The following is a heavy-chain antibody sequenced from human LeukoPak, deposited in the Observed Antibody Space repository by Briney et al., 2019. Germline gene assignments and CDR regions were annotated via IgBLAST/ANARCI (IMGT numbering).Heavy chain of an antibody. Sequence: SETLSLTCTVSGGSISSGGYYWSWIRQPPGKGPEWIGYIYYSGSTYYNPSLQSRLTISVDMSKNQFSLKLSSVTAAGTAVYYCVRGVNGLRGYNGMDVWGQGTTVTVSS. CDR1: GGSISSGGYY. J-gene: IGHJ6*02. CDR2: IYYSGST. V-gene: IGHV4-30-4*01. D-gene: IGHD2-8*01. CDR3: VRGVNGLRGYNGMDV.